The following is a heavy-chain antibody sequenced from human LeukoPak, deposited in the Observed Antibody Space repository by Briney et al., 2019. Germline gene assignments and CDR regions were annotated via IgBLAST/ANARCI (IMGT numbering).Heavy chain of an antibody. CDR2: IYTSETT. CDR1: GYSISSYY. J-gene: IGHJ4*02. V-gene: IGHV4-4*07. D-gene: IGHD1-7*01. CDR3: ARYQELSQLDY. Sequence: SETLSLTCTVSGYSISSYYWSWIRQPAGKGLEWVGRIYTSETTNYNPSLKGRVTMSVDTSKNQLSLKLSSVTAADTAVYYCARYQELSQLDYWGQGTLVTVSS.